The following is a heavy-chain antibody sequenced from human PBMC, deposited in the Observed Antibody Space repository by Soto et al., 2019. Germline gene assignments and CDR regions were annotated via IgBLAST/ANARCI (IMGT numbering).Heavy chain of an antibody. V-gene: IGHV1-18*01. CDR1: GYTFTSYG. Sequence: QVQLVQSGAEVKKPGASVKVSCKASGYTFTSYGISWVRQAPGQGLEWMGWSSAYNGNTDYAQKLQGRVTITTDTSTSTAYMELRSLRSDDTAVYYCASDHLNSYYYGMDVWGQGTTVTVSS. CDR2: SSAYNGNT. CDR3: ASDHLNSYYYGMDV. J-gene: IGHJ6*02.